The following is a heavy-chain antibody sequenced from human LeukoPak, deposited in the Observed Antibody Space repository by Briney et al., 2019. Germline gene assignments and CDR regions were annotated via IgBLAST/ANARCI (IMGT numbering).Heavy chain of an antibody. D-gene: IGHD2-15*01. CDR1: GFTFSNYN. V-gene: IGHV3-21*01. CDR3: ARGPSCGGGTCYLDY. J-gene: IGHJ4*02. CDR2: ISVTSNYI. Sequence: KAGGSLRLSCAASGFTFSNYNMNWVRQAPGKGLEWVSSISVTSNYIYYADSVKGRFTISRDNAKDSLYLQMNSLRAEDTAVYYCARGPSCGGGTCYLDYWGRGTLVTVSS.